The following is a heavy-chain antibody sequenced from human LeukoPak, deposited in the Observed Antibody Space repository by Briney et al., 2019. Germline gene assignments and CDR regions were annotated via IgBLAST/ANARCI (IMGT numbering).Heavy chain of an antibody. CDR2: IYPRDGST. D-gene: IGHD1-26*01. CDR1: GYTFTSNY. CDR3: AKGGKWDVTPFDY. Sequence: ASVKVSCKASGYTFTSNYIHWVRQAPGQGLEWMGMIYPRDGSTSYAQKFQGRVTVTRDTSTSTVHMELSGLRSEDTAVYYCAKGGKWDVTPFDYWGQGTLVTVSS. J-gene: IGHJ4*02. V-gene: IGHV1-46*01.